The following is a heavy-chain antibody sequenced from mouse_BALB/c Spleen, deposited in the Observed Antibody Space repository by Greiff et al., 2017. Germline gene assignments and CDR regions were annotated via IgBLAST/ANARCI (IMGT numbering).Heavy chain of an antibody. V-gene: IGHV5-4*02. CDR2: ISDGGSYT. J-gene: IGHJ3*01. Sequence: EVQLVESGGGLVKPGGSLKLSCAASGFTFSDYYMYWVRQTPEKRLEWVATISDGGSYTYYPDSVKGRFTISRDNAKINLYLQMSSLKSEDTAMYYCASPYYGSSYGFAYWGQGTLVTVSA. CDR3: ASPYYGSSYGFAY. D-gene: IGHD1-1*01. CDR1: GFTFSDYY.